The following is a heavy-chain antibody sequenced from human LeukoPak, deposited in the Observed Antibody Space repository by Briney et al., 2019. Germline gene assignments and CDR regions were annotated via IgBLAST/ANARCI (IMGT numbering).Heavy chain of an antibody. V-gene: IGHV1-18*01. D-gene: IGHD3-10*01. CDR2: ISANDGNT. J-gene: IGHJ4*02. CDR3: ARESHVTREDY. CDR1: GYTFTSYG. Sequence: GASVKVSCKASGYTFTSYGISWVRQAPGQGLEWMGWISANDGNTDSPQKLQGRVTMTTDTSTSTAYMELRSLRSDDTAVYYCARESHVTREDYWGQGTLVTVSS.